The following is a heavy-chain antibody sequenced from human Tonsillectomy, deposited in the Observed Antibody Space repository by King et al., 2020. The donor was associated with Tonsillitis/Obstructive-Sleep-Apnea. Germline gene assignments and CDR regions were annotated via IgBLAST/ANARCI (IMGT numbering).Heavy chain of an antibody. Sequence: VQLVESGGGVVQPGRSLRLSCAASGFTFSSYAMHWVRQAPGKGLEWVAVISYDGSNKYYADSVKGRFTISRDNSKNTLYLQMNSLRAEDTAVYYCATERNNMLVVPAAPRYSYGLSGWGQGTLVTVSS. V-gene: IGHV3-30*01. J-gene: IGHJ4*02. CDR2: ISYDGSNK. D-gene: IGHD2-2*01. CDR3: ATERNNMLVVPAAPRYSYGLSG. CDR1: GFTFSSYA.